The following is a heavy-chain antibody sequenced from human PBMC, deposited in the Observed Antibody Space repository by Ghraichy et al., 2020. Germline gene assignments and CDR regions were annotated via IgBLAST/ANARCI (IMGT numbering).Heavy chain of an antibody. CDR1: GFTFSSYA. J-gene: IGHJ5*02. D-gene: IGHD3-10*01. CDR3: AKDEDYYGSGSYYKGLDP. CDR2: IRYDGSNK. Sequence: GGSLRLSCAASGFTFSSYAMHWVRQAPGKGLEWVAFIRYDGSNKYYADSVKGRFTISRDNSKNTLYLQMNSLRVEDTAVYYCAKDEDYYGSGSYYKGLDPWGQGTLVTVSS. V-gene: IGHV3-30*02.